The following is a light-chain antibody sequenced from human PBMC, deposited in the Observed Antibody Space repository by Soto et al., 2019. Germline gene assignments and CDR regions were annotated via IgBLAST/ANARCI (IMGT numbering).Light chain of an antibody. CDR1: QSVSSY. CDR2: DAS. V-gene: IGKV3-11*01. J-gene: IGKJ5*01. Sequence: EIVLTQSPATLSLSPGERATLSCRASQSVSSYLAWYQQKPGQAPRLLIYDASNRATGIPARFSGSGSGTDFTLTISSLEPEDFVVYYCQQRSNRPPITFGQGTRLEIK. CDR3: QQRSNRPPIT.